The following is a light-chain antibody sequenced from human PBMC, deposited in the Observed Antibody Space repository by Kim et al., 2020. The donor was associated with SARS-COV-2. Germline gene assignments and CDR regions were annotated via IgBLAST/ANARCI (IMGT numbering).Light chain of an antibody. CDR3: QQYYSSWT. CDR2: WAS. V-gene: IGKV4-1*01. CDR1: QSVLYRSNNKNY. Sequence: DIVMTQFPDSLAVSLVERATINCKSSQSVLYRSNNKNYLAWYQQKSGQPPKLLIYWASARESGVPDRFSGSGSGTDFTLTISSLQAEDVAVYYCQQYYSSWTFGQGTKVDIK. J-gene: IGKJ1*01.